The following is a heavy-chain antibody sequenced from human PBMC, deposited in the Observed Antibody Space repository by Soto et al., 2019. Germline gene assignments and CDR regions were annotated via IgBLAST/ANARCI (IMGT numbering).Heavy chain of an antibody. Sequence: QVQLVESGGGVVQPGRSLRLSCAASGFTFSSYAMHWVRQARGKGLEWVAVISYDGSNKYYADSVKGRFTISRDNSKNTLYLQMNSLRAEDTAVYYCARAGANYYYYGMDVWGQGTTVTVSS. V-gene: IGHV3-30-3*01. CDR3: ARAGANYYYYGMDV. CDR2: ISYDGSNK. D-gene: IGHD4-17*01. CDR1: GFTFSSYA. J-gene: IGHJ6*02.